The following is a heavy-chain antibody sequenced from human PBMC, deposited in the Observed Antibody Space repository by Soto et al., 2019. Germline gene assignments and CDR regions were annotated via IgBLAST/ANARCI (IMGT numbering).Heavy chain of an antibody. J-gene: IGHJ3*02. CDR2: ISYDGSNK. V-gene: IGHV3-30-3*01. Sequence: LRLSCAASGFTFSSYAMHWVRQAPGKGLEWVAVISYDGSNKYYADSVKGRFTISRDNSKNTLYLQMNSLRAEDTAVYYCARDSLAFPVRGNGAFDIWGQGTMVTVSS. CDR1: GFTFSSYA. CDR3: ARDSLAFPVRGNGAFDI. D-gene: IGHD3-10*01.